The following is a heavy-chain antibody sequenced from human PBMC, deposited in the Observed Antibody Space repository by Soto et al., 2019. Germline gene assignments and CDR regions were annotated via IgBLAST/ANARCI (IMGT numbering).Heavy chain of an antibody. CDR2: INPNSGGT. CDR1: GDTFTGYY. Sequence: GASVEASCKACGDTFTGYYMRSVRQAPGQGLEWMGWINPNSGGTNYAQKFQGWVTMTRDTSISTAYMELSRLRSDDTAVYYCARTSTELLICDYWGQGTLVTVSS. J-gene: IGHJ4*02. CDR3: ARTSTELLICDY. V-gene: IGHV1-2*04. D-gene: IGHD1-26*01.